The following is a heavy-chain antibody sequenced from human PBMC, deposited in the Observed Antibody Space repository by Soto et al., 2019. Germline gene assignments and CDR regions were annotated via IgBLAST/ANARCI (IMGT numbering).Heavy chain of an antibody. D-gene: IGHD2-2*01. CDR3: ARGLVPAARAYYYYYMDV. CDR2: INHSGST. J-gene: IGHJ6*03. Sequence: LTASETLSLTCAVYGGSFSGYYWSWIRQPPGKGLEWIGEINHSGSTNYNPSLKSRVTISVDTSKNQFSLKLSSVTAADTAVYYCARGLVPAARAYYYYYMDVWGKGTTVTVSS. CDR1: GGSFSGYY. V-gene: IGHV4-34*01.